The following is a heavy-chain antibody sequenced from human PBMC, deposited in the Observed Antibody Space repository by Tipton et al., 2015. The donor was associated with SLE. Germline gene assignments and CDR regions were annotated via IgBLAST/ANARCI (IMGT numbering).Heavy chain of an antibody. CDR2: IYYSGST. Sequence: TLSLTCNVSGGSISSTSYYWAWLRQPPGKGLEWIGSIYYSGSTYYNPSLKSRVTISVDTSKNQFSLKLSSVTAADTAVYYCATYGAFVYMDVWGKGTTVTVSS. CDR3: ATYGAFVYMDV. V-gene: IGHV4-39*07. D-gene: IGHD4-17*01. CDR1: GGSISSTSYY. J-gene: IGHJ6*03.